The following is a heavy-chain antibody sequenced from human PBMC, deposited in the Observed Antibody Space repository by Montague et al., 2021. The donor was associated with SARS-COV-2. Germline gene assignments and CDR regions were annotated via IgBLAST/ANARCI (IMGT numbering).Heavy chain of an antibody. J-gene: IGHJ6*02. Sequence: CAISGDSVVELRRSWNRPRQYPSQGKVLYGGLYYKKKRYNDYAVXVRGRVTINPDTSKNQFSLQLNSVTPEDTAIYYCTSGREGNYNVMDVWGQGTTVTVSS. CDR2: LYYKKKRYN. V-gene: IGHV6-1*01. D-gene: IGHD1-1*01. CDR1: GDSVVELRRS. CDR3: TSGREGNYNVMDV.